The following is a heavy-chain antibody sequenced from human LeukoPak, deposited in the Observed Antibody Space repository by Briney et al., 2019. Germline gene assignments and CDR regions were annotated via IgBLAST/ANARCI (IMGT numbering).Heavy chain of an antibody. CDR3: AREETRITMLRGVTYFEY. V-gene: IGHV3-20*04. CDR1: GGSISSGSYY. CDR2: ISWNGGST. Sequence: ETLSLTCTVSGGSISSGSYYWSWVRQAPGKGLEWVSFISWNGGSTGYADSVKGRFTISRDNAKNSLYLQMSSLRAEDTALYYCAREETRITMLRGVTYFEYWGQGTLVTVSS. J-gene: IGHJ4*02. D-gene: IGHD3-10*01.